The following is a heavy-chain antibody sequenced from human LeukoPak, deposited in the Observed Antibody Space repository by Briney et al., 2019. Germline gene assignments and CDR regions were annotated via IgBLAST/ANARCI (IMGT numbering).Heavy chain of an antibody. V-gene: IGHV3-7*01. CDR3: ARDLTRPYDYVWGSYRHDDAFDI. J-gene: IGHJ3*02. D-gene: IGHD3-16*02. Sequence: GGSLRLSCAASGFTFSSYWMSRVRQAPGKGLEWVANIKQDGSEKYYVDSVKGRFTISRDNAKNSLYLQMNSLRAEDTAVYYCARDLTRPYDYVWGSYRHDDAFDIWGQGTMVTVSS. CDR2: IKQDGSEK. CDR1: GFTFSSYW.